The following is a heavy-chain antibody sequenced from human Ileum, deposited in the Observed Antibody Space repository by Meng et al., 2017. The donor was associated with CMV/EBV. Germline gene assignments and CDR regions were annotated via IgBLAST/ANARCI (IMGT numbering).Heavy chain of an antibody. CDR1: CGDISGYD. CDR3: ARMLTVATSADFYYMDV. J-gene: IGHJ6*03. CDR2: IYIGAHS. V-gene: IGHV4-4*07. Sequence: VKTYATVALTCGVSCGDISGYDCSWFSVSAGKGLECLGRIYIGAHSHNSTSLESRLTMSLDTSKSQISLRLISVTAADTAVYYCARMLTVATSADFYYMDVWGKGTMVTVSS. D-gene: IGHD2-15*01.